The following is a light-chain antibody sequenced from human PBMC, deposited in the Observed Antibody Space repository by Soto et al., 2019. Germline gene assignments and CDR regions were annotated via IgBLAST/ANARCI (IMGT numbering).Light chain of an antibody. CDR2: DVS. Sequence: QSALTQPRSVSGSPGQSVTISCTGTSSDVGGYNYVSWYQQHPGKAPKLMIYDVSNRPSGVSGRFFGSKSGNTASLTISGLQPEDEADYYCSSYRSSIIPVVFGGGTKLTVL. V-gene: IGLV2-11*01. CDR1: SSDVGGYNY. J-gene: IGLJ2*01. CDR3: SSYRSSIIPVV.